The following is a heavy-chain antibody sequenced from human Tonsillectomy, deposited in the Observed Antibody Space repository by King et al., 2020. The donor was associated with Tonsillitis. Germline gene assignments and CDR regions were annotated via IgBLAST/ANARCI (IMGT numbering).Heavy chain of an antibody. CDR3: ARVYPAADYYYGMDV. J-gene: IGHJ6*02. V-gene: IGHV4-61*01. CDR2: IYYSGNT. D-gene: IGHD2-2*01. Sequence: VQLQESGPGLVKPSETLSLTCTVSGGSVSSGSYYWSWIRQPPGKGLEWIGYIYYSGNTNYNPSLKSRVTMSVDTSKNQFSLKLSSVTAADTAVYYCARVYPAADYYYGMDVWGQGTTVTVS. CDR1: GGSVSSGSYY.